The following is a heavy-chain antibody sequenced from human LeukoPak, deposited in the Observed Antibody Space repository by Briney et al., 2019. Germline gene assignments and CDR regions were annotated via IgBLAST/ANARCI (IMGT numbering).Heavy chain of an antibody. Sequence: ESLKISCKGSGYSFTSYWIGWVRQMPGKGLEWMGIIHPADYDTRYSPSFEGQVTISVDNFINTAYLQWSSLQASDTAMYYCARLLDNYDYWGQGTLVTVSS. CDR2: IHPADYDT. J-gene: IGHJ4*02. V-gene: IGHV5-51*01. D-gene: IGHD3-16*01. CDR3: ARLLDNYDY. CDR1: GYSFTSYW.